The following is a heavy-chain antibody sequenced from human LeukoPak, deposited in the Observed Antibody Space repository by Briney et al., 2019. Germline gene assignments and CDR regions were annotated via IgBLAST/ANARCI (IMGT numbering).Heavy chain of an antibody. D-gene: IGHD3/OR15-3a*01. V-gene: IGHV3-30*04. CDR1: GFTFSRYA. CDR2: ISYNGSNK. CDR3: ARTTGYYTPFDY. J-gene: IGHJ4*02. Sequence: GRTLRLSCTASGFTFSRYAMDWVREGPGKGLDWVALISYNGSNKYHTDSVKGRFTISRDISKNTLYLQMNSLRAEDTAVYYCARTTGYYTPFDYWGQGTLVTVSS.